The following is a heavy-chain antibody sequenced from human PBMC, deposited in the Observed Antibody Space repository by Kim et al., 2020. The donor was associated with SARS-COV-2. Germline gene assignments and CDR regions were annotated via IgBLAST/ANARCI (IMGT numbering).Heavy chain of an antibody. CDR3: AYGSGSPDAFDI. D-gene: IGHD3-10*01. J-gene: IGHJ3*02. V-gene: IGHV3-23*03. Sequence: YEGTVSGRFTISRENSKNTLYLQMNSLRAEDTAVYYCAYGSGSPDAFDIWGQGTMVTVSS.